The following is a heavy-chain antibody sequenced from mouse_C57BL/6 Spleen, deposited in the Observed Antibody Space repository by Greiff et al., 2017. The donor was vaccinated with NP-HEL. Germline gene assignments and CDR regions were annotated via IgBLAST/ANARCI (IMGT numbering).Heavy chain of an antibody. V-gene: IGHV5-9*01. Sequence: EVNVVESGGGLVKPGGSLKLSCAASGFTFSSYTMSWVRQTPEKRLEWVATISGGGGNTYYPDSVKGRFTISIYHDKNTLYLQSSSLRSEDTALYYCARGGQLRLRWFAYWGQGTLVTVSA. CDR3: ARGGQLRLRWFAY. J-gene: IGHJ3*01. D-gene: IGHD3-2*02. CDR2: ISGGGGNT. CDR1: GFTFSSYT.